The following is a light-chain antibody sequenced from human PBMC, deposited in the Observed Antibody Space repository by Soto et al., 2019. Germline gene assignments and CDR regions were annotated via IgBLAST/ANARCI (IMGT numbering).Light chain of an antibody. J-gene: IGLJ1*01. Sequence: QSVLTQPASVSGSPGQSITISCTGTSSDVGAYIFVSWYQQHPGKAPKLMIYDIINRPSGVSNRFSGSKSGNTASLTISGLQAEDEADYYCVSFTTSRSDVFGTGTKLTVL. CDR1: SSDVGAYIF. CDR3: VSFTTSRSDV. V-gene: IGLV2-14*03. CDR2: DII.